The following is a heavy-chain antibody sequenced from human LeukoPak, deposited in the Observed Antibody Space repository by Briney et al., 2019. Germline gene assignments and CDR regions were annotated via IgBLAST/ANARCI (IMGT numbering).Heavy chain of an antibody. CDR3: ARELDIVVVPAAMTGYYGMDV. Sequence: PSETLSVTCAVYGGSFSAYYWTWIRQSPGKGLEWIGDINHGGSTNYNPSLKSRVTISVDTSKNQFSLKLSSVTAADTAVYYCARELDIVVVPAAMTGYYGMDVWGQGTTVTVSS. J-gene: IGHJ6*02. D-gene: IGHD2-2*03. CDR1: GGSFSAYY. CDR2: INHGGST. V-gene: IGHV4-34*01.